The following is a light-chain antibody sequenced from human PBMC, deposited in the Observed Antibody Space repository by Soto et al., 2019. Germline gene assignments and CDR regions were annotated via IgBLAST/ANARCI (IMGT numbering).Light chain of an antibody. CDR1: QSISSW. CDR2: DAS. Sequence: DIQMTQSPSTLSASVGDRVTITCRASQSISSWLAWYQQKPGEAPKLLIYDASSLESGVPSRFSGSGSGTEFTLTISSLQPDDFATYYCQQYNSYWTFGQGTKADIK. V-gene: IGKV1-5*01. CDR3: QQYNSYWT. J-gene: IGKJ1*01.